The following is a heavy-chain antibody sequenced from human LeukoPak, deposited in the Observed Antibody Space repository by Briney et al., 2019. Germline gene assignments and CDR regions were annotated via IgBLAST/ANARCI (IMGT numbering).Heavy chain of an antibody. Sequence: AGSLRLSCAASGFTFSSYGMSWVRQAPGKGLEWVSAISGSGGSTYYADSVKGRFTFSTDNSKNTLYLQMNSLKTEDTAVYYCTTTGWSYYDSYWGQGTLVTVSS. CDR3: TTTGWSYYDSY. V-gene: IGHV3-23*01. D-gene: IGHD3-22*01. CDR1: GFTFSSYG. CDR2: ISGSGGST. J-gene: IGHJ4*02.